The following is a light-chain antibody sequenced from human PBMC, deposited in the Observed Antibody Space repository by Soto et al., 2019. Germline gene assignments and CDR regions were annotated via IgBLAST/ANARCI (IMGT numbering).Light chain of an antibody. CDR1: QTVRNNY. J-gene: IGKJ4*01. V-gene: IGKV3-20*01. CDR3: QQYSSYPLT. Sequence: EFGLTLSPGTLSLSPGERATLSCRASQTVRNNYLAWYQQKPGQAPRLLIYDAPSRATGIPDRFSGGGSGTDFTLTISRLEPEDFAVYYCQQYSSYPLTFGGGTKVDIK. CDR2: DAP.